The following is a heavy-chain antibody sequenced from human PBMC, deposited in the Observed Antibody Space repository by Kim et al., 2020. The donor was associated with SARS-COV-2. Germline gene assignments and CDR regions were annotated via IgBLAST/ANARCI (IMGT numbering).Heavy chain of an antibody. CDR3: ARVYGSSWYYYYGMDV. J-gene: IGHJ6*02. D-gene: IGHD6-13*01. Sequence: SVKGRFTISRDNAKNSLYLQMNSLRAEDTALYYCARVYGSSWYYYYGMDVWGQGTTVTVSS. V-gene: IGHV3-20*03.